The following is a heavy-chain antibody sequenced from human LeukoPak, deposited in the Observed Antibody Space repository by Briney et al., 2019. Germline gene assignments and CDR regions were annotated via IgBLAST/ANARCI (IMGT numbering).Heavy chain of an antibody. J-gene: IGHJ4*02. CDR2: INDSGGST. V-gene: IGHV3-23*01. CDR3: AKPAISSRGWYYDY. Sequence: PGGSLRLSRAASGFTFSNYAMSWVRQAPGKGLEWVSAINDSGGSTYYADSVKGRFTISRDNSKNTLYLQMNSLRAEDTAVYYCAKPAISSRGWYYDYWGQGTLVTVSS. D-gene: IGHD6-19*01. CDR1: GFTFSNYA.